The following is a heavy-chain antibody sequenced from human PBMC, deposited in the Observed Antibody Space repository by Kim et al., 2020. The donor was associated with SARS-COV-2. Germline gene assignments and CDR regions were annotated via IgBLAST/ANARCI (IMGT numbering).Heavy chain of an antibody. Sequence: IYYADSVKGRFTISRDYAKNSLDLQMNSLRDEDTAVYYCARDWTLGIDVWGQGALVTVSS. CDR3: ARDWTLGIDV. J-gene: IGHJ4*02. CDR2: I. D-gene: IGHD1-26*01. V-gene: IGHV3-48*02.